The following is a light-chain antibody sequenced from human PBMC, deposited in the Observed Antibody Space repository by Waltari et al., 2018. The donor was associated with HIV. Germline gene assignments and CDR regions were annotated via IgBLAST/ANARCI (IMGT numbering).Light chain of an antibody. Sequence: ALTQPASASGSPRQSITIPCPGPSRPVSTHTSVSWYQQHPGKVPKLVIFDVTKRPSGVSDRFSGSKSGNTASLTISGLQAEDEADYYCCTYAVIVVFGGGTKLTVL. J-gene: IGLJ2*01. CDR3: CTYAVIVV. CDR1: SRPVSTHTS. CDR2: DVT. V-gene: IGLV2-23*02.